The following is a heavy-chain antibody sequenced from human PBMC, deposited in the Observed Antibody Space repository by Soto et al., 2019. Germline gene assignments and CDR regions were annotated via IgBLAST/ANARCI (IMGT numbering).Heavy chain of an antibody. CDR3: ARSGGNFGVPPNGGVYYTFYMDV. CDR2: ISGIRDNYAA. Sequence: EVQLVESGGDLVQPGGSLKLSCTASGVTFNDSTINWVRQASGKGLEWLGRISGIRDNYAAAYGAPVKVRITLARNNSQDTATLQSNILKTEDTAVYSGARSGGNFGVPPNGGVYYTFYMDVWGKGTTVTVSS. CDR1: GVTFNDST. D-gene: IGHD3-16*01. V-gene: IGHV3-73*01. J-gene: IGHJ6*03.